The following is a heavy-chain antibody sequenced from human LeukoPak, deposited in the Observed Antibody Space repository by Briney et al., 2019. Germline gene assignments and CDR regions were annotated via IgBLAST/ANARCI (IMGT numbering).Heavy chain of an antibody. CDR1: GFTFSSYA. CDR3: ARGNTMVRGVIGVGGNY. D-gene: IGHD3-10*01. CDR2: ISYDGSNK. V-gene: IGHV3-30*01. Sequence: GGSLRLSCAASGFTFSSYAMHWVRQAPGKGLGWVAVISYDGSNKYYADSVKGRFTISRDNSKNTLYLQMNSLRAEDTAVYYCARGNTMVRGVIGVGGNYWGQGTLVTVSS. J-gene: IGHJ4*02.